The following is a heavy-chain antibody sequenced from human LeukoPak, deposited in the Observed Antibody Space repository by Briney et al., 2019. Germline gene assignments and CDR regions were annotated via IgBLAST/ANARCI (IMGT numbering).Heavy chain of an antibody. CDR3: AKDVFHWAFDI. Sequence: GSLRLSCAVPGFNFWNTGMSWVRQAPGKGLEWVSASVGGGSDTRYTDSVMGRFTLSRDLSRNILYLQMNSLRAADTAIYFCAKDVFHWAFDIWGQGTMVTVSS. D-gene: IGHD1-1*01. V-gene: IGHV3-23*01. CDR2: SVGGGSDT. CDR1: GFNFWNTG. J-gene: IGHJ3*02.